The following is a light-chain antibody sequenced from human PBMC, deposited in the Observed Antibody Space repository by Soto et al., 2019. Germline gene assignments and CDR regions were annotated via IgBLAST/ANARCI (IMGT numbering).Light chain of an antibody. V-gene: IGKV1-9*01. Sequence: DIQLTQSPASMSASVGDRVTITVRASQGISSYFAWYQQKPGKAPKLLIYAASTLQSGVPSRFSGSGSGTDFTLTISSLQPEDFATYYCQQLNSYPSFGQGTRLEI. CDR3: QQLNSYPS. J-gene: IGKJ5*01. CDR1: QGISSY. CDR2: AAS.